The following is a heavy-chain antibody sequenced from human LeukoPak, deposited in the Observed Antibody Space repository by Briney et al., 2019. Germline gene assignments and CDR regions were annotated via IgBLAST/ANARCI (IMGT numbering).Heavy chain of an antibody. CDR2: ISAYNGNT. D-gene: IGHD3-22*01. J-gene: IGHJ4*02. V-gene: IGHV1-18*01. CDR3: ARLGDGYYYDSSGCPPDY. Sequence: ASVKVSCKATGYTFTSYGISWVRQAPGQGLEWMGWISAYNGNTNYAQKLQGRVTMTTDTSTSTAYMELRSLRSDDTAVYYCARLGDGYYYDSSGCPPDYWGQGTLVTVSS. CDR1: GYTFTSYG.